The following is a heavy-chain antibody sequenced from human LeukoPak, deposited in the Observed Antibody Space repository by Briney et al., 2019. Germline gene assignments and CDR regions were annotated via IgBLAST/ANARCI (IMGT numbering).Heavy chain of an antibody. D-gene: IGHD6-6*01. CDR3: ARDISSSTDRPIDY. CDR1: GGTFSSYA. J-gene: IGHJ4*02. V-gene: IGHV1-69*13. Sequence: ASVKVSCKASGGTFSSYAISWVRQAPGQGLEWMGGIIPIFGTANYAQKFQGRVTITADESTSTAYMELSSLRSEDTAVYYRARDISSSTDRPIDYWGQGTLVTVSS. CDR2: IIPIFGTA.